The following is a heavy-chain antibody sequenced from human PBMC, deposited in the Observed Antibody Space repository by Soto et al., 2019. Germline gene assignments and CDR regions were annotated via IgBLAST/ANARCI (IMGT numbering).Heavy chain of an antibody. V-gene: IGHV4-39*01. CDR2: IYSSENT. Sequence: PSETLSLTCTVSGGSVSSNSDSWGWIRQSPGKGLEWIGTIYSSENTYYNPSLVSRVTISVDTSMNEFSLRLSSVTAADTAVYYFARRLSYDGRGFGGGGMDFWGKGTTVTVSS. CDR3: ARRLSYDGRGFGGGGMDF. D-gene: IGHD3-22*01. J-gene: IGHJ6*04. CDR1: GGSVSSNSDS.